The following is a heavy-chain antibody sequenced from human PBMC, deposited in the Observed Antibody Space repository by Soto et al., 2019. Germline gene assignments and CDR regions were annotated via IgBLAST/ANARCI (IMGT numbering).Heavy chain of an antibody. V-gene: IGHV5-51*01. D-gene: IGHD2-21*02. CDR3: ARLGTALGNWLDP. J-gene: IGHJ5*01. CDR2: IYPGDCDT. CDR1: ENDFSKSW. Sequence: PVQSKKVSSNASENDFSKSWIGWVRQIRGKGLEWMGIIYPGDCDTKYCPSFQGQVIISADKSINTAYLQWSSLKASDTAMYYCARLGTALGNWLDPWGQGTLVTVSS.